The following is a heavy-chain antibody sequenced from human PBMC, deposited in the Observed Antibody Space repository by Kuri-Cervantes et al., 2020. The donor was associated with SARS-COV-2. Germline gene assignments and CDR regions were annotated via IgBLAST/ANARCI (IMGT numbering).Heavy chain of an antibody. Sequence: SCKGSGYSFTSYWISWVRQMPGKGLEWMGRIDPSDSYTNYSPSFQGHVTISADKSISTAYLQWSSLKASDTAMYYCARLRICGGDCSPSFDYWGQGTLVTVSS. V-gene: IGHV5-10-1*01. CDR3: ARLRICGGDCSPSFDY. D-gene: IGHD2-21*02. J-gene: IGHJ4*02. CDR2: IDPSDSYT. CDR1: GYSFTSYW.